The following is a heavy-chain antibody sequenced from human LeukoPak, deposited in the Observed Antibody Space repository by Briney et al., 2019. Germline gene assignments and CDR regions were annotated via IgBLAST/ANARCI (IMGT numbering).Heavy chain of an antibody. CDR2: IYYSGST. V-gene: IGHV4-39*07. D-gene: IGHD3-22*01. CDR3: ARELYYYDSSGYS. CDR1: GGSISSSSYY. J-gene: IGHJ4*02. Sequence: PSETLSLTCTVSGGSISSSSYYWGWIRQPPGKGLEWIGSIYYSGSTYYNPSLKSRVTISVDTSKNQFSLKLSSVTAADTAVYYCARELYYYDSSGYSWGQGTLVTVSS.